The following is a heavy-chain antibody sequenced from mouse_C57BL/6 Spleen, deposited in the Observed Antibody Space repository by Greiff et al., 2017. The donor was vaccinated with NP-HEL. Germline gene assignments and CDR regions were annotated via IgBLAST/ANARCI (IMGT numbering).Heavy chain of an antibody. CDR1: GYTFTSYW. CDR2: IDPSDSYT. V-gene: IGHV1-69*01. CDR3: ARPPIYGSQAWFAY. Sequence: VQLQQPGAELVMPGASVKLSCKASGYTFTSYWMHWVKQRPGQGLEWIGEIDPSDSYTNYNQKFKGKSTLTVEKSSSTAYMQLSSLTSEDSAVYYCARPPIYGSQAWFAYWGQGTLVTVSA. D-gene: IGHD1-1*01. J-gene: IGHJ3*01.